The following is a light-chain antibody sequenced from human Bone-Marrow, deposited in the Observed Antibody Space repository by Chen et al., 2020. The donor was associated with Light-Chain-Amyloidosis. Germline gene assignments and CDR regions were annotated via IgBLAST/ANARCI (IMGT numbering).Light chain of an antibody. J-gene: IGLJ2*01. V-gene: IGLV3-25*03. Sequence: SYALSQPPSLSVYPGPPARIACSGDGLTKQYAYWYQQKPGQDPVLVIYNDSERPSGIPERFSGASSGATVTLTISGVQAEDEADYYCQSADTTDTLYVLFGGGTKLTVV. CDR3: QSADTTDTLYVL. CDR2: NDS. CDR1: GLTKQY.